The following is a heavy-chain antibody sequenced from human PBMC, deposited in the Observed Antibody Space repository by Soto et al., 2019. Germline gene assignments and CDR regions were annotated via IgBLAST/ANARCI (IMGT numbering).Heavy chain of an antibody. CDR2: INPSGGST. CDR3: AREAIRFLEWLRTGHYGMDV. CDR1: GYTFTSYY. J-gene: IGHJ6*02. D-gene: IGHD3-3*01. Sequence: QVQLVQSGAEVKKPGASVKVSCKASGYTFTSYYMHWVRQAPGQGLEWMGIINPSGGSTSYAQKIQGRVTMTRDTSTSTVYIELSSLRSEDTAVYYCAREAIRFLEWLRTGHYGMDVWGQGTTVTVSS. V-gene: IGHV1-46*01.